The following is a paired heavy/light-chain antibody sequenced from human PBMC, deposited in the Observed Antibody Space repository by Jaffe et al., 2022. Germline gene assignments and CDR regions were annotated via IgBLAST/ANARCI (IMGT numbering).Light chain of an antibody. Sequence: QSALTQPASVSGSPGQSITISCTGTSSDVGGYNYVSWYQQHPGKAPKLMIYDVSNRPSGVSNRFSGSKSGNTASLTISGLQAEDEADYYCSSYTSSSTPGVVFGGGTKLTVL. J-gene: IGLJ2*01. CDR3: SSYTSSSTPGVV. CDR2: DVS. V-gene: IGLV2-14*03. CDR1: SSDVGGYNY.
Heavy chain of an antibody. V-gene: IGHV1-18*01. D-gene: IGHD3-16*02. CDR3: ATQRGSPVYDYIWGSYRPNDAFDI. CDR2: ISAYNGNT. J-gene: IGHJ3*02. Sequence: QVQLVQSGAEVKKPGASVKVSCKASGYTFTSYGISWVRQAPGQGLEWMGWISAYNGNTNYAQKLQGRVTMTTDTSTSTAYMELRSLRSDDTAVYYCATQRGSPVYDYIWGSYRPNDAFDIWGQGTMVTVSS. CDR1: GYTFTSYG.